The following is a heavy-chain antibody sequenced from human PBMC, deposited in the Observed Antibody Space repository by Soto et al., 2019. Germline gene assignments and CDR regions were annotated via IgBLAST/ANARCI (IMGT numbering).Heavy chain of an antibody. CDR2: IIPVFGTT. CDR3: AIKVLGRGGYYLDS. Sequence: QVHVVQSGAEVKKPGSSVKVTCKAFGGTFNSFGINWVRQAPGQGLEWMGGIIPVFGTTKYAQKFRDRVTLVADGSTSTSYMALSSLASGDTAVYYCAIKVLGRGGYYLDSWGQGTLVTVSS. J-gene: IGHJ4*02. CDR1: GGTFNSFG. D-gene: IGHD3-10*01. V-gene: IGHV1-69*01.